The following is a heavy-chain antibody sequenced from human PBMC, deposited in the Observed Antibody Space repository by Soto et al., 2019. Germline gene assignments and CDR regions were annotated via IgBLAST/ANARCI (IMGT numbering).Heavy chain of an antibody. J-gene: IGHJ6*02. CDR3: ARASSYYYGMDV. CDR2: IGTAGDT. D-gene: IGHD6-13*01. Sequence: LRLSCAASGFTFSSYDMHWVRQATGKGLEWVSAIGTAGDTYYPGSVKGRFTISRENAKNSLYLQMNSLRAEDTAVYYCARASSYYYGMDVWGQGTTVTVSS. CDR1: GFTFSSYD. V-gene: IGHV3-13*01.